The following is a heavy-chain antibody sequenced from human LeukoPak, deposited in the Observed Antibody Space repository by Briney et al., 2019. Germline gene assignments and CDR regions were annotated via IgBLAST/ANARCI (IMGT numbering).Heavy chain of an antibody. Sequence: ASVKVSCKASGYSFISYAISWVRQAPGQGLEWMGWISGYNGNTNYAQKFQGRVTMTTDTSTSTAYMELRSLRSEDTAVYYCARRYDILTGFYYYYMDVWGKGTTVTISS. V-gene: IGHV1-18*01. CDR1: GYSFISYA. CDR2: ISGYNGNT. J-gene: IGHJ6*03. D-gene: IGHD3-9*01. CDR3: ARRYDILTGFYYYYMDV.